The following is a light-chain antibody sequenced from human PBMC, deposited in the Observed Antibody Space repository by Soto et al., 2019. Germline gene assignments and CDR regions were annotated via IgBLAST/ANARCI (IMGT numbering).Light chain of an antibody. Sequence: DIQMTQSPSSLSASVGDRVTIACRASQGLSNYLAWYQQKPGKVPKLMIYAASTLQSVVPSRFSGSGSGTDFTLTISSLQPEDVATYYCQKYNSAPYTFGQGTKLEIK. CDR2: AAS. J-gene: IGKJ2*01. CDR3: QKYNSAPYT. V-gene: IGKV1-27*01. CDR1: QGLSNY.